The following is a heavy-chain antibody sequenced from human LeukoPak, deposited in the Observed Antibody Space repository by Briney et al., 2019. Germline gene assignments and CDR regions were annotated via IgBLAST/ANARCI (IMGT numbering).Heavy chain of an antibody. D-gene: IGHD6-13*01. Sequence: PGGSLRLSCAASGFTFSSYWMHWVRQAPGKGLVWVSRINSDGSSPSYADSVKGRFTISRDNAKNTLYLQMNSLRAEDTAVYYCASPSSSWYGFDYWGQGTLVTVSS. CDR3: ASPSSSWYGFDY. CDR2: INSDGSSP. V-gene: IGHV3-74*01. J-gene: IGHJ4*02. CDR1: GFTFSSYW.